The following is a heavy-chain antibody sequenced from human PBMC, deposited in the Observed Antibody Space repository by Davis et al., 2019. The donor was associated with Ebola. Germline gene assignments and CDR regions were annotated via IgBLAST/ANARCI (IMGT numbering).Heavy chain of an antibody. D-gene: IGHD3-3*01. V-gene: IGHV4-61*05. CDR1: GGSISISSHY. CDR3: ARHDLWSGFDS. CDR2: IYYNGIT. J-gene: IGHJ4*02. Sequence: SETLSLTCTVSGGSISISSHYWGWIRQSPGKGLEWIGYIYYNGITNQNPSLKSRATISVDTSKNQISLKLNSVAAADSAVYYCARHDLWSGFDSWGQGALVTVSS.